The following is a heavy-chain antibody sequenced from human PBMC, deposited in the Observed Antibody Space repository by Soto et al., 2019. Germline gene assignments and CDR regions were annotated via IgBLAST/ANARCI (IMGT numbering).Heavy chain of an antibody. D-gene: IGHD3-16*01. V-gene: IGHV3-21*01. CDR3: VRDNNGGLHDAFDL. J-gene: IGHJ3*01. CDR1: GFTFNTYT. CDR2: ISSSSTYI. Sequence: EVQLVESGGDLVKPGGSLRLSCAASGFTFNTYTIHWVRQAPGKGLEWVSSISSSSTYIYYADSVKGRFTISRDNAKSPLSLQMNSLRAEDTAVYNCVRDNNGGLHDAFDLWGQG.